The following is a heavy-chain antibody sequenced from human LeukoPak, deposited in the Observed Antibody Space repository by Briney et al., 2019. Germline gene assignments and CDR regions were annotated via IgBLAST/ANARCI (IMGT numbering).Heavy chain of an antibody. CDR1: GGSISSYY. Sequence: ESSETLSLTCTVSGGSISSYYWSWIRQPPGKGLEWIGYIYYSGSTNYNPSLKSRVTISIDTSKNQFSLKMTSVTAADTAVYYCARHPSWPDYGGTFDYWGQGTLVTVSS. V-gene: IGHV4-59*08. CDR2: IYYSGST. CDR3: ARHPSWPDYGGTFDY. D-gene: IGHD4-23*01. J-gene: IGHJ4*02.